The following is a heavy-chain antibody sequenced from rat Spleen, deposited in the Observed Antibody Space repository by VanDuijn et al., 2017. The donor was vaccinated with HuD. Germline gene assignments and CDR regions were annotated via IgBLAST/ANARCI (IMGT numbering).Heavy chain of an antibody. D-gene: IGHD1-11*01. J-gene: IGHJ3*01. Sequence: EVQLVESGGGLVQPGRSLKLSCAASGFTFSDYNMAWVRQAPKKGLEWVATISYDGSSTYYRDSVKGRFTISRDNAKNTQSLQMDSLRSEDTATYYCARHGGLRNWFAYWGQGTLVTVSS. CDR2: ISYDGSST. CDR1: GFTFSDYN. V-gene: IGHV5-7*01. CDR3: ARHGGLRNWFAY.